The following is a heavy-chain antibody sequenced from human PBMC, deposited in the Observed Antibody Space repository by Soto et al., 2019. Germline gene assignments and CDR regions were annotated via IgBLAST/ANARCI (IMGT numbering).Heavy chain of an antibody. V-gene: IGHV2-70*11. Sequence: SGPTLVNPTQTLILTCTFSGFSLSTSGMCVSWIRQPPGKALEWLARIDWDDDKYYSTSLKTRLTISKDTSKNQVVLTMTNMDPVDTAMYYCARMRGSTAGTGMFDYWGQGTLVTVSS. CDR1: GFSLSTSGMC. CDR3: ARMRGSTAGTGMFDY. D-gene: IGHD6-13*01. J-gene: IGHJ4*02. CDR2: IDWDDDK.